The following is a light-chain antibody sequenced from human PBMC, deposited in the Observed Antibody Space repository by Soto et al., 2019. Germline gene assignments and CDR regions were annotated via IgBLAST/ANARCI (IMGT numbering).Light chain of an antibody. J-gene: IGLJ1*01. CDR3: ISYTGSSTSYV. CDR1: SSDVGSYNL. Sequence: QSALTQPASVSGSPGQSITISCTGTSSDVGSYNLVSWYQQHPGKAPKLIIYEVTYRPSGVSHRFSASKSGNTASLTISGLQAEDEADYYCISYTGSSTSYVFGTGTKLTVL. CDR2: EVT. V-gene: IGLV2-14*02.